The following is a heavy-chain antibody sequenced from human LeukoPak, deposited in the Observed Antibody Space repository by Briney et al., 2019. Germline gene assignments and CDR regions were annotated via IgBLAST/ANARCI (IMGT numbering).Heavy chain of an antibody. CDR3: AKDMSTIFGVVYYFDY. Sequence: GGSLRLSCAASGFTFSSYWMHWVRHAPGKGLEWVANIKEDGSEINYIDSVKGRFTISRDNAKNSLYLQMNSLRAEDMALYYCAKDMSTIFGVVYYFDYWGQGTLVTVSS. CDR2: IKEDGSEI. J-gene: IGHJ4*02. D-gene: IGHD3-3*01. CDR1: GFTFSSYW. V-gene: IGHV3-7*03.